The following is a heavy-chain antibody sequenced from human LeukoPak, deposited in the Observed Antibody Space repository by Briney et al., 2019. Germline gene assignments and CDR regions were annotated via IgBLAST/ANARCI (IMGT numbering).Heavy chain of an antibody. D-gene: IGHD3-22*01. CDR1: GGSISSGSYY. V-gene: IGHV4-61*02. Sequence: SETLSLTCTVSGGSISSGSYYWSWIRQPAGKGLEWIGRIYTSGSTNYNPSLKSRVTISVDTSKNQFSLKLSSVTAADTAVYYCARDANGGWYYYDSWGQGTLVTVSS. CDR2: IYTSGST. CDR3: ARDANGGWYYYDS. J-gene: IGHJ4*02.